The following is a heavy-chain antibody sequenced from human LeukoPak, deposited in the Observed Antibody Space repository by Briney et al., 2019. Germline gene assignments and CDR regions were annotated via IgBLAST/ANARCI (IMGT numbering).Heavy chain of an antibody. J-gene: IGHJ6*02. CDR3: ANTFPSSRGGYGVTYYYGIDD. D-gene: IGHD6-19*01. CDR1: GSTFTGYY. V-gene: IGHV1-2*02. Sequence: ASVKVSCKASGSTFTGYYMHWVRQAPGQGLEWMGWINPNSGGTNYAQKFQGRVTMTRDTSISTAYMELSRLRSDDTAVYYCANTFPSSRGGYGVTYYYGIDDWGQGTMVTVSS. CDR2: INPNSGGT.